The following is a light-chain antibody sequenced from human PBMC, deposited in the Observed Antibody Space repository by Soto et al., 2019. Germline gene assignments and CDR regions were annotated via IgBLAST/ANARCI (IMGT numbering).Light chain of an antibody. Sequence: QSVLTQPPSVSVAPGQKVTISCSGSSSNIGSNYVSWYQLLPGAAPKLLIYENYERPSGIPDRFSGSKSGTSATLGITGLQTGDEADYYCGAWDNSLTGGVFGGGTQLTVL. J-gene: IGLJ2*01. CDR3: GAWDNSLTGGV. CDR1: SSNIGSNY. V-gene: IGLV1-51*02. CDR2: ENY.